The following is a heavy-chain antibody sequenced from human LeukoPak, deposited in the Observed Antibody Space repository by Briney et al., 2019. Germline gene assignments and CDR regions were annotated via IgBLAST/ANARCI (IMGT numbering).Heavy chain of an antibody. CDR2: ISAYNGNT. J-gene: IGHJ4*02. V-gene: IGHV1-18*01. CDR1: GYTFTSYG. CDR3: ATSVIDTAMVDFNYLDY. D-gene: IGHD5-18*01. Sequence: ASVKVSCKASGYTFTSYGISWVRQAPGQGREWMGWISAYNGNTNYAQKLQGRVTMTTDTSTSTAYMELRSLRSDDTAVYYCATSVIDTAMVDFNYLDYWGQGTLVTVSS.